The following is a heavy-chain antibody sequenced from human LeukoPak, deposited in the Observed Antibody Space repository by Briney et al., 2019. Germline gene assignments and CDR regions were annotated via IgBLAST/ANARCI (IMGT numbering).Heavy chain of an antibody. CDR3: ARSHLSDYGDYKVYYGMDV. CDR1: GGSVSSTSYY. V-gene: IGHV4-39*01. CDR2: VYYTEKT. Sequence: SETLSLTCSVSGGSVSSTSYYWAWIRRPPGKGLEWIGSVYYTEKTHYNPSLKSRVTISVDTSKNQFSLKLSSVTAADTAVYYCARSHLSDYGDYKVYYGMDVWGQGTTVTVSS. J-gene: IGHJ6*02. D-gene: IGHD4-17*01.